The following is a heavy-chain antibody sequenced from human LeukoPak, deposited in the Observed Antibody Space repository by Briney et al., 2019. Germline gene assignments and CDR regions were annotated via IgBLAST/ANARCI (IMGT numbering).Heavy chain of an antibody. CDR3: ARGYCSGGSCERMPLDY. Sequence: GASVTVSCKASGGTFSSYAISWVRQAPGQGLEWMGGIIPIFGTANYAQKFQGRVTITTDESTSTAYMELSSLRSEDTAVYYCARGYCSGGSCERMPLDYWGQGTLVTVSS. CDR1: GGTFSSYA. J-gene: IGHJ4*02. CDR2: IIPIFGTA. D-gene: IGHD2-15*01. V-gene: IGHV1-69*05.